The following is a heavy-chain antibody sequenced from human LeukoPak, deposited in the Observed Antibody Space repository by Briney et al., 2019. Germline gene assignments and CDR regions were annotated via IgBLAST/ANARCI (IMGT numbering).Heavy chain of an antibody. CDR1: GFAFSNYF. CDR3: AGSSSGHDGSGYRPFHY. CDR2: IKKDGSEQ. J-gene: IGHJ4*02. D-gene: IGHD3-22*01. V-gene: IGHV3-7*04. Sequence: GGSLRLSCEASGFAFSNYFMTWVRQAAGKGLEWVVNIKKDGSEQNYVDSVKGRFTISRDNAKNSLYLQMNSLRAEDTAVYYCAGSSSGHDGSGYRPFHYWGQGTLVTVSS.